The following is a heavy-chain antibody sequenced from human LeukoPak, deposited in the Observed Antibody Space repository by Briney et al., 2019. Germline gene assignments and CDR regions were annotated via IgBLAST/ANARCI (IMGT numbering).Heavy chain of an antibody. D-gene: IGHD5-18*01. Sequence: GGSLRLSCVASGFTFDDYGMGWVRQAPGKGLEWVSGINWNGASTGYADSVRGRFTISRDNAKDSLYLQMNSLRGEDTALYYCARARTGYSFGYAFDFWGQGTLVTVSS. CDR2: INWNGAST. V-gene: IGHV3-20*04. CDR3: ARARTGYSFGYAFDF. J-gene: IGHJ4*02. CDR1: GFTFDDYG.